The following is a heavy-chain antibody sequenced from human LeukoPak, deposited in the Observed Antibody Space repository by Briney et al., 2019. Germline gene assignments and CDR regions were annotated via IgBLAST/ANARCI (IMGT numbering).Heavy chain of an antibody. Sequence: GRSLRLSCAASGFTISSHYMSWVRQAPGKGLEQVSVIYSGGDTYYADSVKGRFTISRDNSKNTLYLQMNSLRAEDTAVYYCATGGEYYNSGGYGHDHWGQGTLVTVSS. CDR1: GFTISSHY. CDR3: ATGGEYYNSGGYGHDH. CDR2: IYSGGDT. V-gene: IGHV3-53*01. D-gene: IGHD3-22*01. J-gene: IGHJ4*02.